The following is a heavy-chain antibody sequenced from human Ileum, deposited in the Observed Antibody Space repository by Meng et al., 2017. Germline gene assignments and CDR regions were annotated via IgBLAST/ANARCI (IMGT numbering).Heavy chain of an antibody. CDR2: INHSGST. V-gene: IGHV4-34*01. CDR1: GGSFSGYY. D-gene: IGHD6-19*01. Sequence: QVQLKRWGAGLLKPSETLSLTCAVYGGSFSGYYWSWIRQPPGKGLEWIGEINHSGSTNYNPSLKSRVTISVDTSKNQFSLKLSSVTAADTAVYYCARTRRGSSGWYMGYWGQGTLVTVSS. J-gene: IGHJ4*02. CDR3: ARTRRGSSGWYMGY.